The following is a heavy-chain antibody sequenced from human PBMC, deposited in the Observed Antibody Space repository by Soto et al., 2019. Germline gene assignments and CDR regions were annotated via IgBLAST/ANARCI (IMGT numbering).Heavy chain of an antibody. D-gene: IGHD2-15*01. J-gene: IGHJ4*02. CDR2: IYHSGST. CDR1: GGYISSGGYS. V-gene: IGHV4-30-2*01. CDR3: AREACSGGRCFYFGPDY. Sequence: SETLSLTCAVSGGYISSGGYSWSWIRQPPGKGLEWIGYIYHSGSTYYNPSLKSRVTISVDNAKNTLYLQMNSLRAEDTAVYYCAREACSGGRCFYFGPDYWGQGTLVTVSS.